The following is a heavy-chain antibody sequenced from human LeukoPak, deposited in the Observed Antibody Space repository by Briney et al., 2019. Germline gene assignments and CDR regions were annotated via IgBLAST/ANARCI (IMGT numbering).Heavy chain of an antibody. J-gene: IGHJ5*02. CDR1: GYSFTNYN. CDR2: IKPSGDNT. CDR3: ARGNKYYYDSSGYYH. D-gene: IGHD3-22*01. Sequence: GASVKVSCKTSGYSFTNYNLHWVRQAPGQRLEGMGIIKPSGDNTNNAQKFQGRVTITADESTSTAYMELSSLRSEDTAVYYCARGNKYYYDSSGYYHWGQGTLVTVSS. V-gene: IGHV1-46*01.